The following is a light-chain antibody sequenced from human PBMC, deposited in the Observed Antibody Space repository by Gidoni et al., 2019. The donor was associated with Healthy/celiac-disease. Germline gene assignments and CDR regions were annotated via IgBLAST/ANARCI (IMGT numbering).Light chain of an antibody. CDR3: QQYDNLPFT. CDR2: DAS. J-gene: IGKJ3*01. V-gene: IGKV1-33*01. Sequence: IQLPQSPSSLSASVGDRVTITCQASQDISNYLNWYQQKPGKAPKLLIYDASNLETGVPSRFSGSGSGTDFTFTISSLQPEDIATYYCQQYDNLPFTFGPXTKVDIK. CDR1: QDISNY.